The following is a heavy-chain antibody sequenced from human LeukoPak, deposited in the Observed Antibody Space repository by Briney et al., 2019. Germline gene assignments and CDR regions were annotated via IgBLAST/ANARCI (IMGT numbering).Heavy chain of an antibody. CDR3: AKDRSRYDSSAYDFDY. CDR1: GFTFSSYG. CDR2: ISGSGAST. V-gene: IGHV3-23*01. D-gene: IGHD3-22*01. J-gene: IGHJ4*02. Sequence: PGGSLRLSCAASGFTFSSYGMSWVRQAPGKWLEWVSGISGSGASTYYADSVKGRFTISRDNSKNTLHLQMNSLRAEDTAVYYCAKDRSRYDSSAYDFDYWGQGTLVTVSS.